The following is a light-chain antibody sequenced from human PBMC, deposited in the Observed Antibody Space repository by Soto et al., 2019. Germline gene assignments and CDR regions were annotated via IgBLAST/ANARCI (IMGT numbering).Light chain of an antibody. Sequence: DIQMTQSPSSLSASLGDRVTITCRASQGIGNYLAWYQLQPGKVPKLLIYAASTLQSGVPSRFSGSGSGTDFPLTISSLQPEDVATYFCQKYISAPRTFGQGTKVEI. V-gene: IGKV1-27*01. CDR2: AAS. J-gene: IGKJ1*01. CDR3: QKYISAPRT. CDR1: QGIGNY.